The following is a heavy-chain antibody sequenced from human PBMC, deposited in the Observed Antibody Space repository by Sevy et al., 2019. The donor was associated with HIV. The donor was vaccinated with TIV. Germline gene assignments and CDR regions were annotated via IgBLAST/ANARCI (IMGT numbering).Heavy chain of an antibody. Sequence: GGSLRLSCVASGFTLDSYWMSWVRQTPGKGLEWVANVKQDGSVKYYVVSVKGRFTISRDNARNLVYLQMNSLRVDDTALYYCVRAIAAHDSFWGQGTLVTVSS. J-gene: IGHJ4*02. CDR3: VRAIAAHDSF. CDR2: VKQDGSVK. D-gene: IGHD6-13*01. CDR1: GFTLDSYW. V-gene: IGHV3-7*01.